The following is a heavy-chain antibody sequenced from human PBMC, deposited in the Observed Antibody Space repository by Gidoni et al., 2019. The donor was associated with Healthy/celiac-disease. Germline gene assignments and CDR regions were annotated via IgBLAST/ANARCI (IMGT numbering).Heavy chain of an antibody. J-gene: IGHJ3*02. CDR2: ISYDGSNK. CDR3: ARDNGRGAFDI. CDR1: GFTFSSYG. V-gene: IGHV3-30*03. Sequence: QVQLVESGGGVVQPVRSLRLSCAAYGFTFSSYGMHWVRQAPGKGLEWVAVISYDGSNKYYADSVKGRFTIYRDNSKNTLYLQMNSLRAEDTAVYYCARDNGRGAFDIWGQGTMVTVSS. D-gene: IGHD2-8*01.